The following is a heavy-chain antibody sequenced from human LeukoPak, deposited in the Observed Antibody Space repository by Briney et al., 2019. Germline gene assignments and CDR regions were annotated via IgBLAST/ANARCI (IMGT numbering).Heavy chain of an antibody. CDR2: INHSGST. J-gene: IGHJ4*02. CDR3: ARFGGRAAAGN. V-gene: IGHV4-34*01. Sequence: PSETLSLTCAVYGGSFSGYYWSWIRQPPGKGLEWIGEINHSGSTNYNPSLKSRVTVSVDTSKNEFSLKLSSVAAADTAVYYCARFGGRAAAGNWGQGTLVTVSS. D-gene: IGHD6-13*01. CDR1: GGSFSGYY.